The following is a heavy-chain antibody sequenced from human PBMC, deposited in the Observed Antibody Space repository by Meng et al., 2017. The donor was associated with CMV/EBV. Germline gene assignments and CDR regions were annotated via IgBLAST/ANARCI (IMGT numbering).Heavy chain of an antibody. D-gene: IGHD2-8*01. CDR2: IYPGDSDT. V-gene: IGHV5-51*01. CDR1: GYSFTSYW. Sequence: GESLKISCQGSGYSFTSYWIGWVRQMPGKGLEWMGIIYPGDSDTRYSPSFQGQVTISADKSISTAYLQWSSLKASDTAMYDCGRRVYNWFDPWGQGTLVTVSS. CDR3: GRRVYNWFDP. J-gene: IGHJ5*02.